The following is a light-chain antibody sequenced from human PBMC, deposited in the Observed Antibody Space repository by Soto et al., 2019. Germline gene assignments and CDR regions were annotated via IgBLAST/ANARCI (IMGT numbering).Light chain of an antibody. CDR3: QQLNDFPFT. Sequence: IQLTPFSSFPSALVGGRVTIPCRASQGISSDLAWYQQKPGKAPKLLIYPASTLQSGVPSRFSGSGSGTEFTLTINSLVPEDFATYHCQQLNDFPFTFGQGTRLEIK. V-gene: IGKV1-9*01. CDR2: PAS. CDR1: QGISSD. J-gene: IGKJ5*01.